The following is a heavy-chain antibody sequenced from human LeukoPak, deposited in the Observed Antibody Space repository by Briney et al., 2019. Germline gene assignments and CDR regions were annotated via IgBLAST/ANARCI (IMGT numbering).Heavy chain of an antibody. CDR2: IYYSGST. V-gene: IGHV4-39*02. CDR3: ARDPAGSSGYWLDYFDY. D-gene: IGHD3-22*01. J-gene: IGHJ4*02. CDR1: GGSISSSSYY. Sequence: SETLSLTCTVSGGSISSSSYYWGWIRQPPGKGLEWIGSIYYSGSTYYNPSLKSRVTISVDTSKNQFSLKLSSVTAADTAVYYCARDPAGSSGYWLDYFDYWGQGTLVTVSS.